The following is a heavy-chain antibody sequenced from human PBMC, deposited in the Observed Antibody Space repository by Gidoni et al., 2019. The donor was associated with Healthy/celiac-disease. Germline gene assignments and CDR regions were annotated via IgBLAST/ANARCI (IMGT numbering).Heavy chain of an antibody. CDR1: GVPFSSHA. D-gene: IGHD3-3*01. CDR3: AKDGGGTIFGVVIIQGGYFDY. Sequence: EVQLVESGGGLVQPGGSLRLSCAASGVPFSSHAMSWVRQAPGKGLGWGSAISGSGGSTYYADSVQGRFTISRDNSKNTLYLQMNSLRAEDTAVYYCAKDGGGTIFGVVIIQGGYFDYWGQGTLVTVSS. CDR2: ISGSGGST. J-gene: IGHJ4*02. V-gene: IGHV3-23*04.